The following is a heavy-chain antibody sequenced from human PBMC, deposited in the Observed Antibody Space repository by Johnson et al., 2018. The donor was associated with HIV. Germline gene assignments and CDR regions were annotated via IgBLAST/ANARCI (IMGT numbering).Heavy chain of an antibody. V-gene: IGHV3-11*04. D-gene: IGHD1-26*01. CDR3: ARDRGYSGSYFGAFDI. Sequence: QVQLVESGGGVVQPGRSLRLSCAASGFTFSDYYMTWIRQAPGKGLEWLSFISSSGDIIRYADSVKGRFTISRDNAKNSLYLQMNSLRAEDTAVYYCARDRGYSGSYFGAFDIWGQGTLVTVSS. CDR1: GFTFSDYY. CDR2: ISSSGDII. J-gene: IGHJ3*02.